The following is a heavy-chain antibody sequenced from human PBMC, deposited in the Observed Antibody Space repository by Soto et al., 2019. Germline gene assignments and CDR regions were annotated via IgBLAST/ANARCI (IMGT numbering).Heavy chain of an antibody. CDR2: ISAGGDMT. J-gene: IGHJ6*02. CDR3: ARGDRGGSGSPASYYYSGWDV. D-gene: IGHD3-10*01. V-gene: IGHV3-23*01. Sequence: DVQLLESGGHLVQPGGSLRLSCSASGFTLSSYAMSWVRQAPGKGLEWVSSISAGGDMTYNSDSVKGRFTISRDNSNNALFLQMHNLRSEDTALYYCARGDRGGSGSPASYYYSGWDVWGQWATVTVS. CDR1: GFTLSSYA.